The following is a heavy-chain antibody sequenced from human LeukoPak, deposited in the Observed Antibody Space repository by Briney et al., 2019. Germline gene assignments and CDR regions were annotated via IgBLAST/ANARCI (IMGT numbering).Heavy chain of an antibody. Sequence: SETLSLTCTASGGSISSSSYYWGWIRQPPGKGLEWIGSIYYSGSTYYNPSLRSRVTISVDTSKNQFSLKLSSVTAADTAVYYCARAYDSSGYTDPPSNWFDPWGQGTLVTVSS. CDR3: ARAYDSSGYTDPPSNWFDP. J-gene: IGHJ5*02. D-gene: IGHD3-22*01. CDR1: GGSISSSSYY. V-gene: IGHV4-39*01. CDR2: IYYSGST.